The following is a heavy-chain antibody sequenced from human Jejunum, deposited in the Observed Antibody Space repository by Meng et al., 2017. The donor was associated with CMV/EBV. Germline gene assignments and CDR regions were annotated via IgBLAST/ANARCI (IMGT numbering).Heavy chain of an antibody. CDR2: ISYDGGNE. Sequence: SGFTFNNYPIHWVRQAPGKGLEWVALISYDGGNEYYADSVKGRFTISRDSSKSTLYLQMNSLRGEDSAIYYCARENDYSNYFDQWGRGTLVTVSS. J-gene: IGHJ4*02. CDR3: ARENDYSNYFDQ. D-gene: IGHD4-11*01. CDR1: GFTFNNYP. V-gene: IGHV3-30-3*01.